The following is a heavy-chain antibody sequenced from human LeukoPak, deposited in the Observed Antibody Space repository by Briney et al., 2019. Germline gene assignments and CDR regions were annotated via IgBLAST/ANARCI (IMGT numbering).Heavy chain of an antibody. Sequence: ASVKVSCKASGYTFTGYYMHWVRQAPGHGREWMGWINPNSSGTNYAQKFQGRVTMTRDTSISTAYMELSRLRSDDTAVYYCAGAQALQWLVWVSIKNNWFDPWGQGTLVTVSS. J-gene: IGHJ5*02. CDR2: INPNSSGT. D-gene: IGHD6-19*01. CDR1: GYTFTGYY. CDR3: AGAQALQWLVWVSIKNNWFDP. V-gene: IGHV1-2*02.